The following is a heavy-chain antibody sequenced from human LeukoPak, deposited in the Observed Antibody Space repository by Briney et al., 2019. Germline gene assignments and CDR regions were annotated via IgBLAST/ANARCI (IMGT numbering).Heavy chain of an antibody. CDR3: AKDNQPDDYGSGSRWGYYFDY. D-gene: IGHD3-10*01. Sequence: PGGSLRLSCAASGFTFSSYGMHWVRQAPGKGLEWVAVIPYDGSNKYYADSVKGRFTISRDNSKNTLYLQMNSLRAEDTAVYYCAKDNQPDDYGSGSRWGYYFDYWGQGTLVTVSS. CDR1: GFTFSSYG. CDR2: IPYDGSNK. V-gene: IGHV3-30*18. J-gene: IGHJ4*02.